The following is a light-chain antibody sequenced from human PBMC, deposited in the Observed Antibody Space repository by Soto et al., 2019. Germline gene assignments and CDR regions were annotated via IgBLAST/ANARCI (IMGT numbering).Light chain of an antibody. CDR3: QQSYSYPRT. J-gene: IGKJ1*01. V-gene: IGKV1-8*01. CDR1: QGISSY. CDR2: AAS. Sequence: RVTQSAVALSASTGYRVTITCRASQGISSYLAWYQQKPGKAPKLLIYAASSLQSGVPSRFSGSGSGTDFTLTISCLQSEDFATYYCQQSYSYPRTFGQGTKVDIK.